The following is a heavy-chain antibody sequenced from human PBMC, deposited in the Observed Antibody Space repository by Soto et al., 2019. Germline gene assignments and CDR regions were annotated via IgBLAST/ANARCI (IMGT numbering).Heavy chain of an antibody. Sequence: PGGSLRLSCAGSGFTFSSYWMHWVRQAPGKGLVWVSRINSDGSSTSYADSVKGRFTISRDNAKNTLYLQMNSLRAEDTAVYYCARVPAAEIAFDIWGQGTMVTVSS. CDR2: INSDGSST. CDR1: GFTFSSYW. CDR3: ARVPAAEIAFDI. D-gene: IGHD6-13*01. V-gene: IGHV3-74*01. J-gene: IGHJ3*02.